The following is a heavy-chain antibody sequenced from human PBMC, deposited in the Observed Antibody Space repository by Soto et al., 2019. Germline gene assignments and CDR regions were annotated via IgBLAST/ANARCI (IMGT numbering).Heavy chain of an antibody. CDR2: ISYDGSNK. V-gene: IGHV3-30-3*01. CDR3: AREKGGEVLDAFDI. Sequence: GGSLRLSCSASGFTFSSYAMHWVRQAPGKGLEWVAVISYDGSNKYYADSVKGRFTISRDNSKNTLYLQMNSLRAEDTAVYYCAREKGGEVLDAFDIWGQGTMVTVSS. CDR1: GFTFSSYA. J-gene: IGHJ3*02. D-gene: IGHD3-10*01.